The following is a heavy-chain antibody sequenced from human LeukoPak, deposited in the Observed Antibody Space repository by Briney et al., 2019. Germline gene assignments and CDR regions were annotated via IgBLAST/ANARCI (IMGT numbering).Heavy chain of an antibody. CDR2: IYYSGST. CDR3: ARDYPSGGFDS. J-gene: IGHJ4*02. Sequence: SQTLSLTCTVSGGSISSGGYYWSWIRQPPGKGLEWIGYIYYSGSTHYNPSLKSRVTISVDRSKNQYSLKLSSLTAADTAVYYCARDYPSGGFDSWGQGTLVTVSS. CDR1: GGSISSGGYY. V-gene: IGHV4-30-2*01.